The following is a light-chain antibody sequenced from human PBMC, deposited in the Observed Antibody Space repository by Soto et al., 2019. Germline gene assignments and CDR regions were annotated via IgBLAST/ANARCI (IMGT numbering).Light chain of an antibody. CDR1: QSVSSN. CDR3: QQYNNWPPGT. Sequence: EIVMTQSPATLSVSPGERATLSCRASQSVSSNLAWYQQKPAQAPTLLIYCASTRATGIPARFSGSGSGTEFTLTTISLQSEDFAVYYCQQYNNWPPGTFGPGTKVEIK. CDR2: CAS. V-gene: IGKV3-15*01. J-gene: IGKJ1*01.